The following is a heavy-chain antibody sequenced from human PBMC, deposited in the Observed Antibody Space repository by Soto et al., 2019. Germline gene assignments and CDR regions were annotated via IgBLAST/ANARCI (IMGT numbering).Heavy chain of an antibody. V-gene: IGHV3-23*01. CDR3: AKTGTNEFDI. CDR2: ITGGGGNT. Sequence: GGSLRLSCAASGFTFSNYAMTWVRQAPGKGLEWVSSITGGGGNTYYADSVKGRFTISRDNSKNTLYLQMNRLRAEDTAVYYCAKTGTNEFDIWGQGTMVTVSS. J-gene: IGHJ3*02. D-gene: IGHD1-1*01. CDR1: GFTFSNYA.